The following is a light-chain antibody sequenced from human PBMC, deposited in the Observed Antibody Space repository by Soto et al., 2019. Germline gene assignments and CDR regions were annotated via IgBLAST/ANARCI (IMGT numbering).Light chain of an antibody. CDR2: GAS. Sequence: EIVMTQSPVTRSVSPGERATLSCRASQSVSSNLAWYQQKPGQAPRLLIYGASTRATGIPARFGGSGSGTEFTLTISSLQSEDFAIYYCQQYNNWPPWTFGQGTKVDIK. V-gene: IGKV3-15*01. CDR1: QSVSSN. J-gene: IGKJ1*01. CDR3: QQYNNWPPWT.